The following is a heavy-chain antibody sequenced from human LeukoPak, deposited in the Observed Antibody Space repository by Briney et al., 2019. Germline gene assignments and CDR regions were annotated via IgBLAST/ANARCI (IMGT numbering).Heavy chain of an antibody. J-gene: IGHJ5*02. CDR3: AKEGTPQVSTWYDL. CDR1: AFTFSDYE. Sequence: GGSLRLSCAASAFTFSDYEMNWVRQAPGKGLEWVAVISYEGGTQHYADSVKGRFIISRDNPRNTLYLQMNILRTEDTAVYYCAKEGTPQVSTWYDLWGQGTQVIVSS. CDR2: ISYEGGTQ. D-gene: IGHD3-10*01. V-gene: IGHV3-30*18.